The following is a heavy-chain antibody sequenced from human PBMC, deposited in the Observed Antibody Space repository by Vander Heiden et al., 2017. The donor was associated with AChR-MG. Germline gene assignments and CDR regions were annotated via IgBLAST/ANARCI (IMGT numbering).Heavy chain of an antibody. CDR3: ARYRRDCCWYSDL. V-gene: IGHV3-23*01. J-gene: IGHJ2*01. CDR1: GLPFSDYA. Sequence: EVQLLESGGGLVPPGGSLTLPCAVPGLPFSDYAMSWVRQAPGKGLEWVSTIAGSGATYYPDSVKGRFTISRDNSDNTLFLQMDSLRAEDTAVYYCARYRRDCCWYSDLWGRGTLVTVSS. CDR2: IAGSGAT. D-gene: IGHD2-21*02.